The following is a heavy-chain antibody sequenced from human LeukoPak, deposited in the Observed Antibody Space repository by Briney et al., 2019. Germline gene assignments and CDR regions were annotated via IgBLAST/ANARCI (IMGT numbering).Heavy chain of an antibody. CDR2: INPNSGGT. V-gene: IGHV1-2*02. J-gene: IGHJ4*02. CDR3: AREGDYGDYGDY. D-gene: IGHD4-17*01. Sequence: GASVXXXXKXSXYTFTGYYXHWVRQAPGQGVEWMGWINPNSGGTNYAQKFQGRGTMTRDTSISTAYMGLSRLRSDDTAVYYCAREGDYGDYGDYWGQGTLVTVSS. CDR1: XYTFTGYY.